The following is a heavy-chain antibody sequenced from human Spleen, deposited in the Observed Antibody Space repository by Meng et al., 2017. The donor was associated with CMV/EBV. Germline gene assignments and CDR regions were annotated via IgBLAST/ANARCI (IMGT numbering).Heavy chain of an antibody. CDR2: INHSGST. V-gene: IGHV4-34*01. CDR1: FSGSY. D-gene: IGHD3-3*01. Sequence: FSGSYWSWIRQPPGKGLEWIGEINHSGSTNYNPSLKSRVAISVDTSKNQFSLKLSSVTAADTAVYYCARGLAFTHYDFWSGEVPFDYWGQGTLVTVSS. CDR3: ARGLAFTHYDFWSGEVPFDY. J-gene: IGHJ4*02.